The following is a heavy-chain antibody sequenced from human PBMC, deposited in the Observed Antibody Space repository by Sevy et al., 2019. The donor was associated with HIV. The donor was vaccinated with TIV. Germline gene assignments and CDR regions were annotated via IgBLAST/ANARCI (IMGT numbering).Heavy chain of an antibody. CDR1: GFTFSSYG. V-gene: IGHV3-33*01. CDR3: ARGGQWLAHYYYYGMDV. CDR2: IWYDGSNK. D-gene: IGHD6-19*01. Sequence: GGSQRLSCAASGFTFSSYGMHWVRQAPGKGLEWVAVIWYDGSNKYYADSVKGRFTISRDNSKNTLYLQMNSLRAEDTAVYYCARGGQWLAHYYYYGMDVWGQGTTVTVSS. J-gene: IGHJ6*02.